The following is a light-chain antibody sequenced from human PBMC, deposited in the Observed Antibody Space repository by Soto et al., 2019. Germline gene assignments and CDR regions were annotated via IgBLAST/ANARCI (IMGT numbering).Light chain of an antibody. J-gene: IGLJ1*01. CDR3: SSYAGSSNV. V-gene: IGLV2-14*01. Sequence: QSVLTQPASVSGSPGQSITISCTGTSSDIGDYDYVSWYQQHPGKAPKLVIYEVINRPSGVSDRLSGSKSGNTASLTISGLQAEDEADYYCSSYAGSSNVFGTGTKVTVL. CDR1: SSDIGDYDY. CDR2: EVI.